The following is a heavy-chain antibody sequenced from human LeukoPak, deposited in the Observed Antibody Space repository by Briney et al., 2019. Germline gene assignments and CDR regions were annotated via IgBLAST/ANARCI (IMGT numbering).Heavy chain of an antibody. Sequence: GGSLRLSCAASGFTFNSYWMHWVRQAPGKGLVWVSRIKTDGSFSDYADAVKGRFTISRDNAKNTLYLQMNSLRAEDSAVYYCVKDRTTVTLFDYWGQEALGTVSS. CDR2: IKTDGSFS. J-gene: IGHJ4*02. CDR1: GFTFNSYW. D-gene: IGHD4-17*01. CDR3: VKDRTTVTLFDY. V-gene: IGHV3-74*01.